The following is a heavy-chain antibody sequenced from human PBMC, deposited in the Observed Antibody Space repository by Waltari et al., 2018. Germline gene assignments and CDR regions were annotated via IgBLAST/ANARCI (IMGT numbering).Heavy chain of an antibody. V-gene: IGHV1-18*01. CDR2: ISAYNGNT. D-gene: IGHD6-25*01. CDR3: ARDERVNRGYQRPHYYYYGMDV. J-gene: IGHJ6*02. Sequence: QVQLVQSGAEVKKPGASVKVSCKASGYTFTSYGISWVRQAPGQGLEWMGWISAYNGNTNYAQKRQGRVTMTTDTSTSTAYMELRSLRSDDTAVYYCARDERVNRGYQRPHYYYYGMDVWGQGTTVTVSS. CDR1: GYTFTSYG.